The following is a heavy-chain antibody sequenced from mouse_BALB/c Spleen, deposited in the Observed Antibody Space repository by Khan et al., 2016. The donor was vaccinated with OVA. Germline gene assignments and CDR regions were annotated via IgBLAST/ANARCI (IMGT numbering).Heavy chain of an antibody. CDR1: GFSITNYG. V-gene: IGHV2-9*02. CDR3: ARRHSLAY. CDR2: VWAGGNT. J-gene: IGHJ3*01. Sequence: VELVESGPGLVAPSQSLSITCTVSGFSITNYGVHWVRQPPGKGLEWLGVVWAGGNTNYNSTLMSRLSISKDNSKSQVFFKMNSLQTDDTAMYYCARRHSLAYWGQGTLVTVSA. D-gene: IGHD3-1*01.